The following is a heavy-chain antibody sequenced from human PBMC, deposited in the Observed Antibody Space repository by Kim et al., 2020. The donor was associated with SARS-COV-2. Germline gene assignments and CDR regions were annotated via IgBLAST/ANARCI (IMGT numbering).Heavy chain of an antibody. CDR3: ARDRGSLLCDH. Sequence: GGSLRLSCAASGFTFRDYFMSWIRQAPGKGLEWISYITSTSGTIYYVDSVKGRFTISRDNAKNSLYLQMDSLRADDTAVYYCARDRGSLLCDHWGQGTLVTVSS. D-gene: IGHD3-10*01. J-gene: IGHJ4*02. CDR1: GFTFRDYF. V-gene: IGHV3-11*01. CDR2: ITSTSGTI.